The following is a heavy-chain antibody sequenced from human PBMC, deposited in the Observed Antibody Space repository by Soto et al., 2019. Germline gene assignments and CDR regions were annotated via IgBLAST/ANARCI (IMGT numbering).Heavy chain of an antibody. CDR3: ARDLMPNDRGLGDLAY. D-gene: IGHD3-22*01. CDR2: ISGSGGST. V-gene: IGHV3-23*01. J-gene: IGHJ4*02. Sequence: EMQLLESGGGLVQPGGSLRLSCAASGFTFSSFAMSWVRQAPGKGLDWVSAISGSGGSTYSADSVKGRFTISRDNSKNTLYLQMSSMRAEDTAVYYCARDLMPNDRGLGDLAYWGQGTLVTVSS. CDR1: GFTFSSFA.